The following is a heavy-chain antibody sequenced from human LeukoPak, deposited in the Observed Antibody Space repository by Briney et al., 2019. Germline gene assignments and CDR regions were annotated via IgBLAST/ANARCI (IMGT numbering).Heavy chain of an antibody. V-gene: IGHV3-13*01. J-gene: IGHJ6*02. CDR1: GFTFSSYD. CDR2: IGTAGDT. CDR3: ARDTPLRGSGSLYGMDV. D-gene: IGHD6-19*01. Sequence: GGSLRLSCAASGFTFSSYDMHWVRQATGKGLEWVSAIGTAGDTYYPGSVKGRFTISRENAKNSLYLQMNSLGAGDTAVYYCARDTPLRGSGSLYGMDVWGQGTTVTVSS.